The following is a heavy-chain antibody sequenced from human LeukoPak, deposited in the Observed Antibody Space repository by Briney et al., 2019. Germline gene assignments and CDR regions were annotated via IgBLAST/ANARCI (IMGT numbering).Heavy chain of an antibody. Sequence: GGSLRLSCAASGFTFSSYWMHWVRQAPGKGLVWVSRISTDGSSTNSADSVKGRLTISRDNAKNTLYLQMNSLRAEDTAVYYCVREYGSSSGRAFDIWGQGIMVTVSP. CDR3: VREYGSSSGRAFDI. D-gene: IGHD6-6*01. CDR1: GFTFSSYW. J-gene: IGHJ3*02. V-gene: IGHV3-74*01. CDR2: ISTDGSST.